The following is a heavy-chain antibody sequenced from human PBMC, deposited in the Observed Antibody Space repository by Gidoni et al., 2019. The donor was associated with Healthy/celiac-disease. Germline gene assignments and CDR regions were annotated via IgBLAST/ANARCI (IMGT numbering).Heavy chain of an antibody. CDR1: GFPFSSYW. Sequence: EVQLVESGGGLVQLGGSLRLSCAASGFPFSSYWRHWVRQAPGQGLVWVSRINSDVGSTSYADSVKGRFTISRDNAKNTLYLQMNSRRAEDTAVYYCARGLRYFDWSTGGMDVWGQGTTVTVSS. CDR3: ARGLRYFDWSTGGMDV. V-gene: IGHV3-74*01. CDR2: INSDVGST. D-gene: IGHD3-9*01. J-gene: IGHJ6*02.